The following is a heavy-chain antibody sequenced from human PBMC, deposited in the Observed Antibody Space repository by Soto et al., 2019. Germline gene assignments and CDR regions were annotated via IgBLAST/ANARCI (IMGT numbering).Heavy chain of an antibody. J-gene: IGHJ5*02. D-gene: IGHD3-3*01. CDR3: ARGQRFSDWFDP. CDR2: IYSSGST. V-gene: IGHV4-4*07. CDR1: GGAISGYY. Sequence: SETLSLTCTVTGGAISGYYWTWIRQSDGEGLEWIGRIYSSGSTNYNPSLKSRVTISLGTSMNYFSLRLSSVTAADTAVYYCARGQRFSDWFDPWGQGTLVTVSS.